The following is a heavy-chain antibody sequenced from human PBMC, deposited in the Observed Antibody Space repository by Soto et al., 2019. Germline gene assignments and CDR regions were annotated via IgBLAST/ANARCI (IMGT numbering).Heavy chain of an antibody. CDR2: IKRKTDGGTT. Sequence: EVQLVESGGGLVKPGGSLRLSCAASGFTFSNAWMSWVRQAPGKGLEWVGRIKRKTDGGTTDYAAPVKGRFTISRDDSKNTLYLQMNSLKTEDTAVYYCTTDRSYYDFWSGYYRPFDYWGQGTLVTVSS. V-gene: IGHV3-15*01. J-gene: IGHJ4*02. CDR3: TTDRSYYDFWSGYYRPFDY. CDR1: GFTFSNAW. D-gene: IGHD3-3*01.